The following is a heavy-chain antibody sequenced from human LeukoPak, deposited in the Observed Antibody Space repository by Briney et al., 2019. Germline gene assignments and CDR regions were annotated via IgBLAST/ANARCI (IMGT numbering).Heavy chain of an antibody. D-gene: IGHD5-18*01. V-gene: IGHV1-69*13. CDR1: GGTFSSYA. CDR3: AADVLCGYSYGCGYFQH. CDR2: IIPIFGTA. Sequence: GASVKVSCKASGGTFSSYAISWVRQAPGQGLEWMGGIIPIFGTANYAQKFQGRVTITADESTSTAYMELRSLRSEDTAVYYCAADVLCGYSYGCGYFQHWGQGTLVTVSS. J-gene: IGHJ1*01.